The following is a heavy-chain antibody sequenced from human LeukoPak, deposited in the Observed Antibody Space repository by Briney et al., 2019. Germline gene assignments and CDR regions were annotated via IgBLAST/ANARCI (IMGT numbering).Heavy chain of an antibody. D-gene: IGHD3-10*01. CDR1: GLTVSRNY. Sequence: GGSLRLSCAASGLTVSRNYMSWVRQAPGKGLESVSVIYSGGSTYYADSVRGRFAISRDNSKNTLYLQMNSLRVEDTAVYYCARVGGHWGQGTLVTVSS. CDR3: ARVGGH. V-gene: IGHV3-53*01. CDR2: IYSGGST. J-gene: IGHJ4*02.